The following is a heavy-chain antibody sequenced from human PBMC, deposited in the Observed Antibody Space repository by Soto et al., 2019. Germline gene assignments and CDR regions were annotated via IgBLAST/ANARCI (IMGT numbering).Heavy chain of an antibody. CDR1: CGSISSGGYY. Sequence: TSETLSLTCTVSCGSISSGGYYWSWIRQHPGKGLEWIGYIYYSGSTYYNPSLKSRVTISVDTSKNQFSLKLSSVTAADTAVYYCARARRAFQASYGSGSYYIGNWFDPWGQGTLVTVSS. D-gene: IGHD3-10*01. J-gene: IGHJ5*02. CDR3: ARARRAFQASYGSGSYYIGNWFDP. V-gene: IGHV4-31*03. CDR2: IYYSGST.